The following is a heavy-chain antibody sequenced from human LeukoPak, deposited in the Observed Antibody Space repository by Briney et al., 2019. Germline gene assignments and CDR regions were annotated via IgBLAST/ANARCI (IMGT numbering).Heavy chain of an antibody. J-gene: IGHJ1*01. V-gene: IGHV3-23*01. D-gene: IGHD6-19*01. CDR2: IDYDGGSG. Sequence: GGSLRLSCTVSGFTLSSYEMSWIRQAPGKGLKWVSSIDYDGGSGHYADSVKGRFTISRDNSNNTLFLHLNSLRGEDTAVYCCTRNSGWYGLSWGQGTLVTVSS. CDR3: TRNSGWYGLS. CDR1: GFTLSSYE.